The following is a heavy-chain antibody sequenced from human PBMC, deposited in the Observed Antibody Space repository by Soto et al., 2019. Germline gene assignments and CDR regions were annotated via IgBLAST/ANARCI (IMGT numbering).Heavy chain of an antibody. D-gene: IGHD2-2*01. Sequence: GGSLRLSCAASGFTFSSYAMSWVRQAPGKGLEWVSAISGSGGSTYYADSVKGRFTISRDNSKNTLYLQMNSLRAEDTAVYYCAKGMGYCSSTSCYSGADYWGQGTLVTVSS. CDR2: ISGSGGST. CDR3: AKGMGYCSSTSCYSGADY. J-gene: IGHJ4*02. V-gene: IGHV3-23*01. CDR1: GFTFSSYA.